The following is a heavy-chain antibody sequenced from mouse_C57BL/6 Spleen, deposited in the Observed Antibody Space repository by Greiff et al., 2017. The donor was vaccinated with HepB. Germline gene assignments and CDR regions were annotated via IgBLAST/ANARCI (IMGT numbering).Heavy chain of an antibody. CDR2: INPNYGTT. CDR1: GYSFTDYN. D-gene: IGHD2-4*01. Sequence: LQESGPELVKPGASVKISCKASGYSFTDYNMNWVKQSNGKSLEWIGVINPNYGTTSYNQKFKGKATLTVEQSSSTAYLQLNSLTSEDSAVYYCARGYDYDKRFAYWGQGTLVTVSA. CDR3: ARGYDYDKRFAY. J-gene: IGHJ3*01. V-gene: IGHV1-39*01.